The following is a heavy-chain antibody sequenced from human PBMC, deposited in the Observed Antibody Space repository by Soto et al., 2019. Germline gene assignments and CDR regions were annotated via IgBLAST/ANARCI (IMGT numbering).Heavy chain of an antibody. Sequence: QVQLQESGPGLVKPSQTLSLTCTVSGGSISSGGYYWSWIRQHPGKGLEWIGYIYYSGSTYYNPSLKRRVTISVDTSKNQFSLKLSSVTAADTAVYYCATSILEGGLPGRVYWGQGTLVTVSS. V-gene: IGHV4-31*03. CDR3: ATSILEGGLPGRVY. J-gene: IGHJ4*02. CDR2: IYYSGST. D-gene: IGHD2-15*01. CDR1: GGSISSGGYY.